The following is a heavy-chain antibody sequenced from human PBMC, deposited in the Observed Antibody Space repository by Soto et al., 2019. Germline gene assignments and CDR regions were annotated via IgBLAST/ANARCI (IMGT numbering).Heavy chain of an antibody. CDR1: GFTFSNYA. Sequence: EEQLLESGGGLVQPGGSLRLSCAASGFTFSNYAMSWVRQPPGKGLEWVSAIRDSAISTYYADSVKGRFTISRDNSKNTLYLQMNSLRADDTAVYYCAKGSLYSFDPWGLGTLVIVSS. D-gene: IGHD2-15*01. J-gene: IGHJ5*02. V-gene: IGHV3-23*01. CDR2: IRDSAIST. CDR3: AKGSLYSFDP.